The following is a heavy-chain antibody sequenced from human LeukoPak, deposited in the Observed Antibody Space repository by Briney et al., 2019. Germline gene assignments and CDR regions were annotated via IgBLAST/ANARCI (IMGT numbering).Heavy chain of an antibody. CDR1: GFTFSSCW. Sequence: GGTLRLSCAAAGFTFSSCWMHWVRQDPGKWLVWFARINSDGSSTSYADSVKGRFTISRDNAKNTLYLQMSSLRVEDTAVYYCARVTSLTGTIFDSWGQGTLVTVSS. CDR3: ARVTSLTGTIFDS. J-gene: IGHJ4*02. CDR2: INSDGSST. V-gene: IGHV3-74*01. D-gene: IGHD1-7*01.